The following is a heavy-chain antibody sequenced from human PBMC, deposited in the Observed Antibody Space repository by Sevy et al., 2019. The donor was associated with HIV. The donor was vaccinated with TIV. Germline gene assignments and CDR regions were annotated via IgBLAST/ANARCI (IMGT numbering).Heavy chain of an antibody. J-gene: IGHJ3*02. D-gene: IGHD3-3*02. CDR3: ARGLQLVGDAFDI. CDR1: GYTFTSYD. CDR2: MNPNSGNT. Sequence: ASVKVSCKASGYTFTSYDINWVRQATGQGPEWMGWMNPNSGNTGYAQKFQGRVTMTRNTSISTAYMELSSLRSEDTAVYYCARGLQLVGDAFDIWGQGTMVTVSS. V-gene: IGHV1-8*01.